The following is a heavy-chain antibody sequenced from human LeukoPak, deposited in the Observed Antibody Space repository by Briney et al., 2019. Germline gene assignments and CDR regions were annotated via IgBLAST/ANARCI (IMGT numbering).Heavy chain of an antibody. CDR3: AAAVADWYFDL. Sequence: PSETLSLTCTVSGGSISSGSYYWSWIRQPAGKGLEWIGRISTSGSTNYNPSLKSRVTISVDTSRNQFSLKLSSVTAADTAVYYCAAAVADWYFDLWGRGTLVTVSS. CDR1: GGSISSGSYY. CDR2: ISTSGST. J-gene: IGHJ2*01. D-gene: IGHD6-19*01. V-gene: IGHV4-61*02.